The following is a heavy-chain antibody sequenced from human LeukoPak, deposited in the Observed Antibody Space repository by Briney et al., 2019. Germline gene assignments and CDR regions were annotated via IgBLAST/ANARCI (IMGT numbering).Heavy chain of an antibody. CDR1: GFTFSSYS. CDR3: ARGDGDFDY. D-gene: IGHD2-21*01. CDR2: ISSSSTYI. J-gene: IGHJ4*02. Sequence: GGSLRFSCAASGFTFSSYSMNWVRQAPGKGLEWVSSISSSSTYIYYADSVKGRFTVSRDNAKNSLYLQMNSLRAEDTAVYYCARGDGDFDYWGQGTLVTVSS. V-gene: IGHV3-21*01.